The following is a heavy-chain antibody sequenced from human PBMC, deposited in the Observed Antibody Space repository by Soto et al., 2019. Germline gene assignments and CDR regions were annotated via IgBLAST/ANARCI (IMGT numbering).Heavy chain of an antibody. CDR2: IYYSGST. CDR1: GGSISSSSYY. D-gene: IGHD1-26*01. Sequence: PSETLSLTCTVSGGSISSSSYYWGWIRQPPGKGLEWIGSIYYSGSTYYNPSLKSRVTISVDTSKNQFSLKLSSVTAADTAVYYCARHDGHXGSLIGYWGQGTLVTVSS. V-gene: IGHV4-39*01. J-gene: IGHJ4*02. CDR3: ARHDGHXGSLIGY.